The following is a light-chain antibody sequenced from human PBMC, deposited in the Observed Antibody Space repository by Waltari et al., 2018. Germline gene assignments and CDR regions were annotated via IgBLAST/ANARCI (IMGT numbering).Light chain of an antibody. V-gene: IGLV6-57*03. CDR2: EDN. CDR1: SASIASNA. J-gene: IGLJ3*02. CDR3: QSYDDVNQV. Sequence: NFLLTQPHSVSESPGKTVTISCPRSSASIASNALPWYQQRPGRAPTTVIYEDNERLSGVPDRFSGSIDRSSNSASLTISGLQTEDEADYYCQSYDDVNQVFGGGTKLTVL.